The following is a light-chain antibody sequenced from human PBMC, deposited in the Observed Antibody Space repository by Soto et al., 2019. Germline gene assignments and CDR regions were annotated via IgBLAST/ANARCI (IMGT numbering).Light chain of an antibody. J-gene: IGKJ1*01. CDR1: QSISSSY. CDR3: QHYGGSPGT. Sequence: EIVLTQSPGTLSLSPGERATLSCRASQSISSSYLAWYRQKPGQAPRLLIYGSSSRATGIPDRFSGRGSGTDFTLTISRLEPEDFAVYYCQHYGGSPGTFGQGTKVEIK. V-gene: IGKV3-20*01. CDR2: GSS.